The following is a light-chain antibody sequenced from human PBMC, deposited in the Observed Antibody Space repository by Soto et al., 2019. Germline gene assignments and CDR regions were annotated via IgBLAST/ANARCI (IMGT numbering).Light chain of an antibody. V-gene: IGLV1-44*01. Sequence: QSVLTQPPSASGTPGQRVTISCSGSSSNIVSNTVNWYQHLPGAAPKLPMYAYSQRPSGIPDRFSGSKSGASASLAISGLQSEDEADYYCAAWDDSLNGYVFGTGTKVTVL. CDR3: AAWDDSLNGYV. CDR1: SSNIVSNT. J-gene: IGLJ1*01. CDR2: AYS.